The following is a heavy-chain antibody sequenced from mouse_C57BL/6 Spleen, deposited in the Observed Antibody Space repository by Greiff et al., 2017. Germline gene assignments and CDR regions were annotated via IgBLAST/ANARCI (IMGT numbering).Heavy chain of an antibody. CDR3: ARGSYYGSPFDY. CDR1: GFTFSSYA. J-gene: IGHJ2*01. V-gene: IGHV5-4*01. Sequence: EVQLQESGGGLVKPGGSLKLSCAASGFTFSSYAMSWVRQTPEKRLEWVATIGDGGSYTYYPDNVKGRFTISRDNAKNNLYLQMSHLKSEDTAMYYWARGSYYGSPFDYGGQGTTLTVSS. CDR2: IGDGGSYT. D-gene: IGHD1-1*01.